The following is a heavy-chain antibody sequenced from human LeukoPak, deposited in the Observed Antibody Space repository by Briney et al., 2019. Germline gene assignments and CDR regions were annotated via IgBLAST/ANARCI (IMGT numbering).Heavy chain of an antibody. D-gene: IGHD2-21*02. CDR2: ISSSSSTI. CDR1: GFTFSSYS. J-gene: IGHJ4*02. V-gene: IGHV3-48*04. CDR3: ARGDCGGDCYPTT. Sequence: PGGSLRLSCVASGFTFSSYSMNWVRQAPGKGLEWVSYISSSSSTIYYADSVKGRFTISRDNAKNSLYLQMNSLRAEDTAVYYCARGDCGGDCYPTTWGQGTLVTVSS.